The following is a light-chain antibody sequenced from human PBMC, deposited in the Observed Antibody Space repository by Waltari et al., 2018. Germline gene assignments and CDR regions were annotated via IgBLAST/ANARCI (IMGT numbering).Light chain of an antibody. CDR2: STN. CDR3: VLYMGGGIL. J-gene: IGLJ3*02. CDR1: SGSVSSRSY. Sequence: TVVTQEPSFSVSPGGTVTLTCGFTSGSVSSRSYPRWYQQTPGQAPRPLIYSTNTRSSGVPDRFSGSILGNKAALTITGAQADDESDYYCVLYMGGGILFGGGTKLTVL. V-gene: IGLV8-61*01.